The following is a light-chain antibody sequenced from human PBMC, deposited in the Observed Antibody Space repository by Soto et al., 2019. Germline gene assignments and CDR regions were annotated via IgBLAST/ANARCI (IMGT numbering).Light chain of an antibody. CDR1: SSNIGSNT. CDR3: AAWDDSLNGRV. CDR2: SNN. J-gene: IGLJ1*01. Sequence: QSVQTQPPSASGTPGQRVTISCSGSSSNIGSNTVNWYQQLPGTAPKLLIYSNNQRPSGVPDRFSGSKSGTSASLAISGLQSEDEADYYCAAWDDSLNGRVFGTGTKLTVL. V-gene: IGLV1-44*01.